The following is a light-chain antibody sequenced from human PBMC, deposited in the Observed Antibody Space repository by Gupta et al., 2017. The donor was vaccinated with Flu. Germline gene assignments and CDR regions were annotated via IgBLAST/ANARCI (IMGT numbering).Light chain of an antibody. V-gene: IGKV3-15*01. CDR3: QQYNNWPYT. CDR1: QNINSN. CDR2: DAS. J-gene: IGKJ2*01. Sequence: EIVMTQSPATLSVSPGESATLSCRASQNINSNLAWYQQKPGQAPRLLIYDASTRATDIPARFSGSGSGTEFTLSINSLQSEDFAIYYCQQYNNWPYTFGQGTKLEIK.